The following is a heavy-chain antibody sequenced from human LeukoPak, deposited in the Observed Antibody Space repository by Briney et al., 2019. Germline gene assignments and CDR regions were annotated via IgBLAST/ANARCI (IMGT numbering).Heavy chain of an antibody. J-gene: IGHJ6*02. CDR2: IYYSGST. CDR3: ARVRNDFWSGQGYYYYGMDV. V-gene: IGHV4-59*01. CDR1: GGSISRYY. D-gene: IGHD3-3*01. Sequence: SETLSLTCTVSGGSISRYYWSWIRQPPGKGLEWIGYIYYSGSTNYNPSLKSRVTISVDTSKNQFSLKLSSVTAADTAVYYCARVRNDFWSGQGYYYYGMDVWGQGTTVTVSS.